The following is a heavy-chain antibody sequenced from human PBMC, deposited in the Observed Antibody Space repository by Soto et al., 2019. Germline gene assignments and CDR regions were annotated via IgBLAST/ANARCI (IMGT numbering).Heavy chain of an antibody. J-gene: IGHJ4*02. CDR2: ISYDGRDE. D-gene: IGHD5-12*01. CDR3: ARDSRTDGYKYDYFDY. V-gene: IGHV3-30*04. Sequence: QVQLVEAGGGVVQPGRSLRLSCPAYGFTFSNYAIHWVRQAPGKGLEWVALISYDGRDEYYADSVKGRFNISRDNSKNTLYLQMNSLRAEDTGMFYCARDSRTDGYKYDYFDYWGQGTLVTVSS. CDR1: GFTFSNYA.